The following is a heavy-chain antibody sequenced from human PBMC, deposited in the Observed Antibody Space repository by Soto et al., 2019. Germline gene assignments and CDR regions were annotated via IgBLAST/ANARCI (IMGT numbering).Heavy chain of an antibody. D-gene: IGHD2-2*01. CDR1: GGSISSGGYY. V-gene: IGHV4-31*03. Sequence: SETLSLTCTVSGGSISSGGYYWSWIRQHPGKGLEWIGYIYYSGSTYYNPSLKSRVTISVDTSKNQFSLKLSSVTAADTAVYYCAREIVVVPAAINYYYYYYMDVWGKGTTVTVSS. J-gene: IGHJ6*03. CDR3: AREIVVVPAAINYYYYYYMDV. CDR2: IYYSGST.